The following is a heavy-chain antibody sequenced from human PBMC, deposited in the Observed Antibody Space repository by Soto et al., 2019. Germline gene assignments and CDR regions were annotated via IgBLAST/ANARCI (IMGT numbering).Heavy chain of an antibody. V-gene: IGHV4-59*01. D-gene: IGHD2-15*01. CDR2: IYYSGST. CDR3: ARGGGGGCSGGSCYQPFDY. Sequence: PSETLSLTCTVSGGSISSYYWSWIRQPPGKGLEWIGYIYYSGSTNYNPSLKSRVTISVDTSKNQFSLKLSSVTAADTAVYYCARGGGGGCSGGSCYQPFDYWGQGTLVTVSS. CDR1: GGSISSYY. J-gene: IGHJ4*02.